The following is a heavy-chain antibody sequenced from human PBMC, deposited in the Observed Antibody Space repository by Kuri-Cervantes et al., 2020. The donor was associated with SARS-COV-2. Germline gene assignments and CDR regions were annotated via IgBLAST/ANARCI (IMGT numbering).Heavy chain of an antibody. CDR1: GGSIGRRNYY. D-gene: IGHD6-13*01. CDR2: IYYSGNT. J-gene: IGHJ5*02. V-gene: IGHV4-39*01. Sequence: SETLSLTCTVSGGSIGRRNYYWGWIRQPPGKGLEWIGNIYYSGNTYYNPSLRSRVTISEDTSKSQFSLKLSSVTAADTAVYYCATGYSSRGGFDPWGQGTLVTVSS. CDR3: ATGYSSRGGFDP.